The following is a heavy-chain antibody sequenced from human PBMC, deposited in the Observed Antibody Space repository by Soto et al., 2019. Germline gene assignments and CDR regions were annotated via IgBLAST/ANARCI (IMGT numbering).Heavy chain of an antibody. CDR3: ARQEVVVAATAYHFDY. Sequence: PGESLKISCKGSGYSFTSYWIGWVRQMPGKGLEWMGIIYPGDSDTRYSPSFQGQVTISADKSISTAYLQWSSLKASGTAMYYCARQEVVVAATAYHFDYWGQGTLVTGSS. CDR1: GYSFTSYW. D-gene: IGHD2-15*01. V-gene: IGHV5-51*01. J-gene: IGHJ4*02. CDR2: IYPGDSDT.